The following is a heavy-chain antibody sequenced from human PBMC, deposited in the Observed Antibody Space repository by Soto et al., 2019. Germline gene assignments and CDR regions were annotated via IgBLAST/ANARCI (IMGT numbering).Heavy chain of an antibody. V-gene: IGHV4-59*01. Sequence: SETLSLTCTVSGGSISSYYWSWIRQPPGKGLEWIGYIYYSGSTNYNPSLKSRVTISVDTSKNQFSLKLSSVTAADTAVYYCAGAAAGTYYYYGMDVWGQGTTVTVSS. CDR1: GGSISSYY. D-gene: IGHD6-13*01. CDR2: IYYSGST. CDR3: AGAAAGTYYYYGMDV. J-gene: IGHJ6*02.